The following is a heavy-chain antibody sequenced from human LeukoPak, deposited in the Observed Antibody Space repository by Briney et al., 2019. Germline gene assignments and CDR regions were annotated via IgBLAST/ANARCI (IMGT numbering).Heavy chain of an antibody. J-gene: IGHJ4*02. Sequence: GRSLRLSCAASGFTFSSYAMHWVRQAPGKGLEWVAVISYDGSNKYYADSVKGRFTTSRDNSKNTLYLQMNSLRAEDTAVYYCARPRLSIVVVTAFDYWGQGTLVTVSS. CDR3: ARPRLSIVVVTAFDY. D-gene: IGHD2-21*02. V-gene: IGHV3-30-3*01. CDR2: ISYDGSNK. CDR1: GFTFSSYA.